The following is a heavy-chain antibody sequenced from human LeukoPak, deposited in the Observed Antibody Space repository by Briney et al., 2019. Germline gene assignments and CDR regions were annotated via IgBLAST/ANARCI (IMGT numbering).Heavy chain of an antibody. V-gene: IGHV1-2*02. CDR2: IDPNSGGT. CDR3: ARGYYDRGSLYYFDY. D-gene: IGHD3-22*01. Sequence: GASVKASCKPSGYTFTGYYMHWVGQAAGQGLEWMGWIDPNSGGTNYAQKYQGRVTMTRDTSIGTAYMELSGLTSDDTAVYYCARGYYDRGSLYYFDYWGQGTLVTVSS. J-gene: IGHJ4*02. CDR1: GYTFTGYY.